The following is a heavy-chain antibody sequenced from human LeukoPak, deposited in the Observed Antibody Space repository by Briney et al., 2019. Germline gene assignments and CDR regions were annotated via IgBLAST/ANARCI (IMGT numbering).Heavy chain of an antibody. V-gene: IGHV3-23*01. CDR1: GFTFDDYA. CDR2: ISGSGGST. J-gene: IGHJ4*02. D-gene: IGHD6-19*01. CDR3: AKDLRRGDKYSSGSY. Sequence: GGSLRLSCAASGFTFDDYAMHWVRQAPGKGLEWVSAISGSGGSTYYADSVKGRFTISRDNSKNTLYLQMNSLRAEDTAVYYCAKDLRRGDKYSSGSYWGQGTLVTVSS.